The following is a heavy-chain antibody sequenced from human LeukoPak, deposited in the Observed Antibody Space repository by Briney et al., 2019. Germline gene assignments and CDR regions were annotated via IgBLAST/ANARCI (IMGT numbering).Heavy chain of an antibody. CDR3: ARDLAYNYGDPHYFDY. CDR1: GYTFTSYG. D-gene: IGHD5-24*01. V-gene: IGHV1-18*01. Sequence: ASVKVSCKASGYTFTSYGISWVRQAPGRGLEWMGWISAYNGNTNYAQKLQGRVTMTTDTSTSTAYMELRSLRSDDTAVYYCARDLAYNYGDPHYFDYWGQGTLVTVSS. CDR2: ISAYNGNT. J-gene: IGHJ4*02.